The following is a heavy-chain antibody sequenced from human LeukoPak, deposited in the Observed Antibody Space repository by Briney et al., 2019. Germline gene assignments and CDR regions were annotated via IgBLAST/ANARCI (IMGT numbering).Heavy chain of an antibody. J-gene: IGHJ4*02. D-gene: IGHD6-19*01. CDR2: IISKTGGGTT. CDR1: GFTFTNVW. Sequence: GGSLRLSCAASGFTFTNVWMSWVRQSPGKGLEWVGRIISKTGGGTTDYAAPVKGRFTISRDDSKNTLYLQMNSLKTEDTAVYYCARHSNVWLLGNWGQGTLVTVSS. CDR3: ARHSNVWLLGN. V-gene: IGHV3-15*01.